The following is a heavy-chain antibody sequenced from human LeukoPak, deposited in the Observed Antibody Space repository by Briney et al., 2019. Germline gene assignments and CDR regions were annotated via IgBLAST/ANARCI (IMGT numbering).Heavy chain of an antibody. V-gene: IGHV1-2*04. CDR3: ARGMPLYYYYGMDV. CDR2: INPNSGGT. CDR1: GYTFTGYY. Sequence: ASVKVSCKTSGYTFTGYYMHWVRQAPGQGLEWMGWINPNSGGTNYAQKFQGWVTITRDTSISTAYMELSRLRSDDTAVYYCARGMPLYYYYGMDVWGQGTTVTVSS. D-gene: IGHD2-2*01. J-gene: IGHJ6*02.